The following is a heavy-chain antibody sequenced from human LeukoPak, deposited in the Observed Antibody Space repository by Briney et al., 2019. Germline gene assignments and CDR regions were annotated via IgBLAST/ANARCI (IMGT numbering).Heavy chain of an antibody. D-gene: IGHD3-10*01. Sequence: ASVKVSCKASGYTFTSYDFNWARQATGQRPEWMGWMSPNSGDTGYAQKFQGRVTMTRNTSISTAYMELSSLRSEDTAVYYCARGERHSGILWFGELRAWHYYGMDVWGQGTTVTVSS. J-gene: IGHJ6*02. V-gene: IGHV1-8*01. CDR3: ARGERHSGILWFGELRAWHYYGMDV. CDR1: GYTFTSYD. CDR2: MSPNSGDT.